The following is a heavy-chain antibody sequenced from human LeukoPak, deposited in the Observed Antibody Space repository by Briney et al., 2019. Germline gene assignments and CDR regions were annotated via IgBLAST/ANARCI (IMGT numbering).Heavy chain of an antibody. CDR1: GFTFSSYS. Sequence: PGGSLRLSCAASGFTFSSYSMNWVRQAPGKGLEWVSSISSSSSYIYYADSVKGRFTISRDNAKYSLYLQMNSLRAEDTAVYYCARDRWFGELSSFDYWGQGTLVTVSS. V-gene: IGHV3-21*01. D-gene: IGHD3-10*01. CDR3: ARDRWFGELSSFDY. CDR2: ISSSSSYI. J-gene: IGHJ4*02.